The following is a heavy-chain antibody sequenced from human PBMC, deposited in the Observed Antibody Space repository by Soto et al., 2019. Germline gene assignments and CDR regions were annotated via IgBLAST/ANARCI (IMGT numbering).Heavy chain of an antibody. Sequence: QLQLQESGPGLVKPSETLSLTCTVSGGSISSSSYYWGWIRQPPGKGLEWIGSIYYSGSTYYNPSLTSRVPLPVDASKDQVSLQLCSVTAADTAVYYCATTYYFGAGSAYWGQGTLVTVSS. D-gene: IGHD3-10*01. V-gene: IGHV4-39*01. J-gene: IGHJ4*02. CDR1: GGSISSSSYY. CDR2: IYYSGST. CDR3: ATTYYFGAGSAY.